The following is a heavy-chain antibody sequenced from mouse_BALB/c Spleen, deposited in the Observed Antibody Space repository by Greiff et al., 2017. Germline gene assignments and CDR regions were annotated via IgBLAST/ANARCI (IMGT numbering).Heavy chain of an antibody. CDR2: ISNGGGST. V-gene: IGHV5-12-2*01. CDR1: GFTFSSYT. D-gene: IGHD2-3*01. Sequence: EVKVVESGGGLVQPGGSLKLSCAASGFTFSSYTMSWVRQTPEKRLEWVAYISNGGGSTYYPDTVKGRFTISRDNAKNTLYLQMSSLKSEDTAMYYCARHFYDGYFYYFDYWGQGTTLTVSS. CDR3: ARHFYDGYFYYFDY. J-gene: IGHJ2*01.